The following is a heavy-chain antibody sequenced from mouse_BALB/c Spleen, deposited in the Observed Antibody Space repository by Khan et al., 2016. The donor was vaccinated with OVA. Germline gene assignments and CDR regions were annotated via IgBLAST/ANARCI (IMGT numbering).Heavy chain of an antibody. Sequence: QVQLQQPGAELVKPGASVKLSCKASGYTFTSYYIYWVKQRPGQGLEWIGGINPSNGGTYFNEKFESKATLTVDKSSSTAFMQVSSLTSEDSAVYYFTRSGWAAFAYWGQGTLVTVSA. CDR2: INPSNGGT. V-gene: IGHV1S81*02. CDR1: GYTFTSYY. J-gene: IGHJ3*01. D-gene: IGHD1-1*02. CDR3: TRSGWAAFAY.